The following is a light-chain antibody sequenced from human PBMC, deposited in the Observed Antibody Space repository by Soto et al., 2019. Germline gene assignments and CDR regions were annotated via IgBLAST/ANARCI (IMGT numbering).Light chain of an antibody. CDR2: WAS. Sequence: DIVMTQSPDSLAVSLGERATINCKSSQSVLYSSNNKNYLAWYQQKPGHPPKRLIHWASTRESGVPDRFSGSGSGTDFPLTISSLQAEDVAVYYCQQYYIPPLTFGVGTTVEIK. V-gene: IGKV4-1*01. J-gene: IGKJ4*01. CDR3: QQYYIPPLT. CDR1: QSVLYSSNNKNY.